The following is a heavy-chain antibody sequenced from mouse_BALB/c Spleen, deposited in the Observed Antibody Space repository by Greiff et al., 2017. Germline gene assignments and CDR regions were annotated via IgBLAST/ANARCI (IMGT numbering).Heavy chain of an antibody. CDR1: GFTFSSYG. CDR3: ARGDGNLFAY. Sequence: EVMLVESGGGLVQPGGSLKLSCAASGFTFSSYGMSWVRQTPDKRLELVATINSNGGSTYYPDSVKGRFTISRDNAKNTLYLQMSSLKSEDTAMYYCARGDGNLFAYWGQGTLVTVSA. J-gene: IGHJ3*01. CDR2: INSNGGST. D-gene: IGHD2-1*01. V-gene: IGHV5-6-3*01.